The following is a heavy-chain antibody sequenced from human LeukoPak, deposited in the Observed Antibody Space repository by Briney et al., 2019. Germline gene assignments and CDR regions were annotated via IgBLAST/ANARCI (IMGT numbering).Heavy chain of an antibody. Sequence: PGGSLRLSCAASGFTFSSYEMNWVRQAPGKGLEWVAVISFDGINKYYADSVKGRFTTSRDNSKNTLYLQMNSLRVEDTAVYYCARGSVERIAVAAELGRSFDYWGQGTLVTVSS. D-gene: IGHD6-19*01. CDR3: ARGSVERIAVAAELGRSFDY. CDR1: GFTFSSYE. V-gene: IGHV3-30-3*01. CDR2: ISFDGINK. J-gene: IGHJ4*02.